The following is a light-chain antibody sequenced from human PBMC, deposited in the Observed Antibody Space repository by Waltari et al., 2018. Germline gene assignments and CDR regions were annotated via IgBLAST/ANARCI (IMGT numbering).Light chain of an antibody. J-gene: IGKJ1*01. V-gene: IGKV3-20*01. CDR3: QQFSASPPTWT. CDR2: GAS. Sequence: EIVLTQSPGTLSLSPGERVTLSCGASQSVSSGYLAWYQQKPGQAPRLLIYGASSRATGIPDRFSGSGSGTDFTLTNSRLEPEDFAVYYCQQFSASPPTWTFGQGTKVEIK. CDR1: QSVSSGY.